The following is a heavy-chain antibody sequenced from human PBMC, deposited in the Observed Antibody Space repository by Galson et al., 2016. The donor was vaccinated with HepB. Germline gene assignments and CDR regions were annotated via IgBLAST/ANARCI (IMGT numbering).Heavy chain of an antibody. V-gene: IGHV3-64D*06. CDR3: VKARGFLKWLLADAFDI. J-gene: IGHJ3*02. Sequence: SLRLSCAAPGFTFSSYAMHWVRQAPGKGLEYVSAISSDEISTYYADSVKGRFTMSRDNSKNTLYLQMSSLRAEDTAVYYCVKARGFLKWLLADAFDIWGQGTVVTVSS. D-gene: IGHD3-3*01. CDR1: GFTFSSYA. CDR2: ISSDEIST.